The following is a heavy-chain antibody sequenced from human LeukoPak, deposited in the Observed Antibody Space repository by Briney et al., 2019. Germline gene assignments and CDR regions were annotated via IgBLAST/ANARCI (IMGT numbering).Heavy chain of an antibody. D-gene: IGHD3-22*01. CDR1: GGTFSSYA. CDR2: IIPLFGTA. V-gene: IGHV1-69*05. J-gene: IGHJ4*02. CDR3: ASGKRITMIVVALTSLDY. Sequence: GSSVKVSCKASGGTFSSYAISWVRQAPGQGLEWMGGIIPLFGTANYAQKFQGRVTITTDESTSTAYMELSSLRSEDTAVYYCASGKRITMIVVALTSLDYWGQGTLVTVSS.